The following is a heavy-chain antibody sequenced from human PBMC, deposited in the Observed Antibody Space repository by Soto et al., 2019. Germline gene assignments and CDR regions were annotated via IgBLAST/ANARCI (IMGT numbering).Heavy chain of an antibody. J-gene: IGHJ3*02. D-gene: IGHD6-25*01. CDR2: IYRGLAT. V-gene: IGHV3-53*01. Sequence: EVQLVESGGGLIQPGGSLRLSCAVSGFAVSDNYMSWVRQAPGKELEWVSVIYRGLATQYADSVKGRFTISRDDSKNTVYLQMNSLRAEDTAVYYCARDRSDSSRADSFDIWGQGTVVTVSS. CDR3: ARDRSDSSRADSFDI. CDR1: GFAVSDNY.